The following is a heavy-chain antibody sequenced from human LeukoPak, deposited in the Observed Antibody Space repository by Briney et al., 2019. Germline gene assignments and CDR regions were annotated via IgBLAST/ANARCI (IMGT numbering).Heavy chain of an antibody. CDR2: IYYGGST. J-gene: IGHJ5*02. V-gene: IGHV4-59*08. Sequence: PSETLSLTCTVSGGSISSYYWSWIRQPPGKGLEWIGYIYYGGSTNYNPSLKSRVTISVDTSKNQFSLKLSSVTAADTAVYYCARHRGRLPDWFDPWGQGTLVTVSS. CDR3: ARHRGRLPDWFDP. D-gene: IGHD2-2*01. CDR1: GGSISSYY.